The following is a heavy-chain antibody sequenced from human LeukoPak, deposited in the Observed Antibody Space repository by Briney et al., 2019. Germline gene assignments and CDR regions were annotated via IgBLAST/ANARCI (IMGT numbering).Heavy chain of an antibody. V-gene: IGHV4-61*02. CDR3: ARDRVAAARDYYYYYMDV. CDR1: GGSISSGSYY. CDR2: IYTSGST. J-gene: IGHJ6*03. Sequence: SETLSLTCTVSGGSISSGSYYWSWIRQPAGKGLEWIGRIYTSGSTNYNPSLKSRVTMSVDTSKNQFSLKLSSVTAADTAVYYCARDRVAAARDYYYYYMDVWGKGTTVTISS. D-gene: IGHD6-13*01.